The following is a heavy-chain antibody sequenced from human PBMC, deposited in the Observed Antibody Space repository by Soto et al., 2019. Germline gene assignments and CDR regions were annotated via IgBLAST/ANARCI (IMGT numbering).Heavy chain of an antibody. CDR1: GYTFTNYA. J-gene: IGHJ5*02. Sequence: QVQLVQSGPEVKKPGASVKVSCKASGYTFTNYAIHWVRQAPGRRLEWMGWINAGNGNTKYSQNFQGRVDITRDTSASTAYVDLSSLRDEDKAVYYCARGLAAAGTIGWFDPWGQGTLVTVSS. V-gene: IGHV1-3*01. CDR2: INAGNGNT. D-gene: IGHD6-13*01. CDR3: ARGLAAAGTIGWFDP.